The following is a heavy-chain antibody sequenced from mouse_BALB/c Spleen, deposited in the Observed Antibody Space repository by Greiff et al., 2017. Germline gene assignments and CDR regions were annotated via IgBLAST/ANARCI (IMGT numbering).Heavy chain of an antibody. D-gene: IGHD2-1*01. CDR1: GFDFSRYW. Sequence: EVKLLESGGGLVQPGGSLKLSCAASGFDFSRYWMSWVRQAPGKGLEWIGEINPDSSTINYTPSLKDKFIISRDNAKNTLYLQMSKVRSEDTALYYCARRGIYGNFFMDYWGQGTSVTVSS. CDR3: ARRGIYGNFFMDY. V-gene: IGHV4-1*02. J-gene: IGHJ4*01. CDR2: INPDSSTI.